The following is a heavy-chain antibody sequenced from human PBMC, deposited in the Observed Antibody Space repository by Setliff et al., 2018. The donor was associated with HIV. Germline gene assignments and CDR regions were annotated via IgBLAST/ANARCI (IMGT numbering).Heavy chain of an antibody. CDR1: GGSISTFY. CDR3: AKRYFTGAAYFDS. J-gene: IGHJ4*02. Sequence: ASETLSLTCTVSGGSISTFYWSWIRQPPGKGLELIGYIYYTGTTNYNPSLKSRVTISVDTSKNQFSRKLSSVTAADTAVYFCAKRYFTGAAYFDSWGQGTLVTVSS. CDR2: IYYTGTT. D-gene: IGHD3-9*01. V-gene: IGHV4-59*01.